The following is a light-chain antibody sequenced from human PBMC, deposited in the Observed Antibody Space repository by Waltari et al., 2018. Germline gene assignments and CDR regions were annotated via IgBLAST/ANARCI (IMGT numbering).Light chain of an antibody. J-gene: IGKJ4*01. V-gene: IGKV3D-20*01. CDR1: QSISSSY. Sequence: EIVLTQSPATLSLSPGATATLSCGASQSISSSYLAWYQKRPGLAPRLLIYDTFSRATGIPDRFSGSGSGTDFTLTISGLQPEDFALYYCQQYADSSPTFGGGTKVEIK. CDR3: QQYADSSPT. CDR2: DTF.